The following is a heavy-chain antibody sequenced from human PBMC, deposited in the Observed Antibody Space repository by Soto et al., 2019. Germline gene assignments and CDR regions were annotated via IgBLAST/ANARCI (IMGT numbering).Heavy chain of an antibody. V-gene: IGHV3-66*01. CDR1: GFTVSSYR. CDR3: ARVDSSSYHYFDY. J-gene: IGHJ4*02. Sequence: EVQLVESGGGLVQPGGSLRLSCAASGFTVSSYRMSWVRQAPGKGLEWISVIYSAGSADFADSVKGRFTISRDTSKNTLHLQLSSVSAEDTAVYYCARVDSSSYHYFDYWGQGTLVTVSS. D-gene: IGHD6-13*01. CDR2: IYSAGSA.